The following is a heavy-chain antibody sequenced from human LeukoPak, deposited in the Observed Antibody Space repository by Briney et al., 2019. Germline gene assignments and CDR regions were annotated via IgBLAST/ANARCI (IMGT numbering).Heavy chain of an antibody. V-gene: IGHV1-18*01. D-gene: IGHD3-16*01. J-gene: IGHJ4*02. CDR1: GYTFTSYG. CDR2: ISAYNGNT. CDR3: ARDWQDGKWGYFDY. Sequence: ASVKVSCKASGYTFTSYGISWVRQAPGQGLERMGWISAYNGNTNYAQKLQGRVTMTTDTSTSTAYMELRSLRSDDTAVYYCARDWQDGKWGYFDYWGQGTLVTVSS.